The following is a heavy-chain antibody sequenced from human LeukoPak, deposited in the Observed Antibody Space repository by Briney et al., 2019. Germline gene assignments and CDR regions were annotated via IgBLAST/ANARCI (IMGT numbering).Heavy chain of an antibody. J-gene: IGHJ4*02. Sequence: GGSLRLSCAASGFTFSSYAMHWVRQAPGKGLEYVSATSSNGGSTYYANSVKGRFTISRDNSKNTLYLQMGSLRAEDMAAYYCARSPVRDGYNIFDYWGQGTLVTVSS. V-gene: IGHV3-64*01. CDR2: TSSNGGST. CDR1: GFTFSSYA. D-gene: IGHD5-24*01. CDR3: ARSPVRDGYNIFDY.